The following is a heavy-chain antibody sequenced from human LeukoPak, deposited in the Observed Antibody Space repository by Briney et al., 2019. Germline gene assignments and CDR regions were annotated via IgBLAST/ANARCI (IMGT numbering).Heavy chain of an antibody. D-gene: IGHD6-19*01. Sequence: ASVKVSCKASGYTFTGYYMHWVRQAPGQGLEWMGRINPNSGGTNYAQKFQGRVTMNRDTSISTAYMELSRLGSDDTAVYYCARDPGIAVAGDAFDIWGQGTMVTVSS. V-gene: IGHV1-2*06. CDR3: ARDPGIAVAGDAFDI. J-gene: IGHJ3*02. CDR2: INPNSGGT. CDR1: GYTFTGYY.